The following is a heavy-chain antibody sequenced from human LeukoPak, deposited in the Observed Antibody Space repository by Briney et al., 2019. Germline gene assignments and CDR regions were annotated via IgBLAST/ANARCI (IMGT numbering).Heavy chain of an antibody. CDR3: VKSVGTYYDFWSGYYDSDY. J-gene: IGHJ4*02. CDR1: GFTFSSYA. V-gene: IGHV3-64D*06. D-gene: IGHD3-3*01. CDR2: ISSNGGST. Sequence: QPGGSLRLSCSASGFTFSSYAMHWVRQAPGKGLEYVSAISSNGGSTYYADSVKGRFTISRDNSKNTLYLQMSSLRAEDTAVYYCVKSVGTYYDFWSGYYDSDYWGQGTLVTVSS.